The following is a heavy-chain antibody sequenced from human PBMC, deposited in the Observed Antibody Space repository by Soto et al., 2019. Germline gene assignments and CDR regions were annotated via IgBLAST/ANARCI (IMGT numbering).Heavy chain of an antibody. D-gene: IGHD2-15*01. CDR1: GGTFSSYT. CDR3: ARWGSGY. Sequence: ASVKVSCKASGGTFSSYTISWVRQAPGQGLEWMGRITPILGLVNYAQKFQGRVTITADRSTSTAYMELSSLRPEDTAVYYCARWGSGYWGQGTLVTVSS. CDR2: ITPILGLV. J-gene: IGHJ4*02. V-gene: IGHV1-69*02.